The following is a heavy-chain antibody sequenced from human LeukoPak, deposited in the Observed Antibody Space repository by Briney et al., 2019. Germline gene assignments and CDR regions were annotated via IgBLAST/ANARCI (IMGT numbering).Heavy chain of an antibody. CDR2: ISGSGGST. J-gene: IGHJ4*02. D-gene: IGHD3-3*01. CDR3: ARDGGYDFWSGYYQDY. V-gene: IGHV3-23*01. CDR1: GFILSSFA. Sequence: PGGSLRLSCAASGFILSSFAMTWVRQAPGKGLEWVSSISGSGGSTYHADSVKGRFTISRDNSKNTLYLQMNSLRAEDTAVYYCARDGGYDFWSGYYQDYWGQGTLVTVSS.